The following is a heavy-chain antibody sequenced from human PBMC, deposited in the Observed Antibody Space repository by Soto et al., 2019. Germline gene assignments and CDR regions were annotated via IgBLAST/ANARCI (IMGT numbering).Heavy chain of an antibody. CDR3: TRHSDYYGSGSYYNRNWFDP. CDR1: GFTFSGSA. J-gene: IGHJ5*02. CDR2: IRSKANSYAT. Sequence: GGSLRLSCAASGFTFSGSAMLWVRQASGKGLEWVGRIRSKANSYATAYAASVKGRFTISRDDSKNTAYLQMNSLKTEDTAVYYCTRHSDYYGSGSYYNRNWFDPWGQGTLVTVSS. D-gene: IGHD3-10*01. V-gene: IGHV3-73*01.